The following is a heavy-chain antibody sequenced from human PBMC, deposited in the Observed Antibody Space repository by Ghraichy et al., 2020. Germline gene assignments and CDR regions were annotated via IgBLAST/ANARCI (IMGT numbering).Heavy chain of an antibody. J-gene: IGHJ4*02. V-gene: IGHV3-7*04. CDR2: IKHDESEK. D-gene: IGHD5-18*01. CDR1: GFIFSSYY. Sequence: GVLNISCAASGFIFSSYYMTWVRQVPGKGLEWVANIKHDESEKYYVDSVKGRFTISRDNAKNSLYLQMNSLRPDDTAVYYCARGGYNYGSNPIDYWGQGTLVIVSS. CDR3: ARGGYNYGSNPIDY.